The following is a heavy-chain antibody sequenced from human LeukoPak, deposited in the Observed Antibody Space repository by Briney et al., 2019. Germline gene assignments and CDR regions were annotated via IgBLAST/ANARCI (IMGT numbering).Heavy chain of an antibody. D-gene: IGHD3-3*01. CDR3: ARVSGQLRNNFWSGYVLDY. Sequence: SETLSLTCTVSGGSISSSSYYWSWIRQPPGKGLEWIGEINHSGSTNYNPSLKSRVTISVDTSKNQFSLKLSSVTAADTAVYYCARVSGQLRNNFWSGYVLDYWGQGTLVTVSS. CDR1: GGSISSSSYY. CDR2: INHSGST. V-gene: IGHV4-39*07. J-gene: IGHJ4*02.